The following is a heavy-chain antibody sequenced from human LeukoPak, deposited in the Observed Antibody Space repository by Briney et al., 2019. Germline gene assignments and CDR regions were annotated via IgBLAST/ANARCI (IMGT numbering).Heavy chain of an antibody. J-gene: IGHJ6*04. Sequence: GGSLRLSCAASGFTFSSYEMNWVRQAPGKGLEWVSYISSSGSTIYYADSVKGRFTISRDKAKNSLYLQMDSLRAEDTAVYYCACGSGSFYYYYGMDVWGKGTTVTVSS. D-gene: IGHD3-10*01. CDR1: GFTFSSYE. CDR3: ACGSGSFYYYYGMDV. CDR2: ISSSGSTI. V-gene: IGHV3-48*03.